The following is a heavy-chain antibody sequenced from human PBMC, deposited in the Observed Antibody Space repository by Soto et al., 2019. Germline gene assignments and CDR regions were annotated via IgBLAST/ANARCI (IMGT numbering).Heavy chain of an antibody. CDR1: VYTFTNYG. J-gene: IGHJ1*01. D-gene: IGHD3-3*01. CDR3: ARDPQIFDH. Sequence: GSSVKVSCKDSVYTFTNYGIIWVRQAPAQGLKWMGWISAYNGNTKXXXXXXXXXXXXXXXXXXXXYMELRRLRSDDTAVYYCARDPQIFDHWX. CDR2: ISAYNGNT. V-gene: IGHV1-18*04.